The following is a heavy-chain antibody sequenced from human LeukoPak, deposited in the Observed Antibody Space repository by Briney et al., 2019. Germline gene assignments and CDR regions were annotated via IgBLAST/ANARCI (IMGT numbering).Heavy chain of an antibody. CDR3: ARERLTMVRGVSYYYYGMDV. CDR1: GGTFISYG. CDR2: TIPIFGTA. Sequence: SVQVSCKAPGGTFISYGISWVRQAPGQGLEWMGGTIPIFGTANYAQKFQGRVTITADESTSTAYMELSSLRSEDTAVYYCARERLTMVRGVSYYYYGMDVWGQGTTVTVSS. D-gene: IGHD3-10*01. J-gene: IGHJ6*02. V-gene: IGHV1-69*13.